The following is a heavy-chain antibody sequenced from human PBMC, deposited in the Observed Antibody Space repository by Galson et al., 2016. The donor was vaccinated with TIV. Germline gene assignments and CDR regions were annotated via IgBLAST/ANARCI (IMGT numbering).Heavy chain of an antibody. Sequence: SVKVSCKASGGTFKIHSITWVRQAPGQGLEWMGGIIPVFGTADYAQSFRGRVTMTTDTSTSTAYMELRSLRSDDTAVYYCARVPTKTFDFWSGYDNSFCMDVWGKGTTVIVSS. D-gene: IGHD3-3*01. V-gene: IGHV1-69*05. CDR3: ARVPTKTFDFWSGYDNSFCMDV. J-gene: IGHJ6*03. CDR1: GGTFKIHS. CDR2: IIPVFGTA.